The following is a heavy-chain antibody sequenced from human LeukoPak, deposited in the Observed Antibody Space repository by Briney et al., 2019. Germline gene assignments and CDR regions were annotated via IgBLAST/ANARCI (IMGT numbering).Heavy chain of an antibody. J-gene: IGHJ4*02. CDR3: ARHIVATITGVDY. V-gene: IGHV4-39*01. CDR2: IYYSGST. D-gene: IGHD5-12*01. CDR1: GGSISSSSYY. Sequence: PSKTLSLTCTVAGGSISSSSYYWGWIRQPPGKGLELIGSIYYSGSTYYNPSLKSRVTISVDTSKNQFSLKLSSVTAAATAVYYCARHIVATITGVDYWGQGTLVTVSS.